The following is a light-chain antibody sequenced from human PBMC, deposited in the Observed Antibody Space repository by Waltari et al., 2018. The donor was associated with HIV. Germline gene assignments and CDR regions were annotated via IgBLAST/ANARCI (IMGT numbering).Light chain of an antibody. CDR2: DAS. V-gene: IGKV1-33*01. CDR1: QDISNY. CDR3: QHYDNLPLT. Sequence: DIQMTQSPSFLSASVGDRVSITCQASQDISNYLNWHQQKPGKAPKLLIYDASNLETGVPSRFSGSGSGTDFTLTISNLQPEDIATYYCQHYDNLPLTFGGGTKVEIK. J-gene: IGKJ4*01.